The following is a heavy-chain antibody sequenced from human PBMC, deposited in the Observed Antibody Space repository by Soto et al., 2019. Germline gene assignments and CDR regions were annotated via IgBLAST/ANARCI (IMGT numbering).Heavy chain of an antibody. CDR1: GGTFSSYA. Sequence: GASLKVSCKASGGTFSSYAISWGPQAPGQGLEWMGGIIPIFGTANYAQKFQGRVTITADKSTSTAYMELSSLRSEDTAVYYCARGVEVATIWMNNWFDPWGQGTLVTVSS. J-gene: IGHJ5*02. V-gene: IGHV1-69*06. CDR2: IIPIFGTA. D-gene: IGHD5-12*01. CDR3: ARGVEVATIWMNNWFDP.